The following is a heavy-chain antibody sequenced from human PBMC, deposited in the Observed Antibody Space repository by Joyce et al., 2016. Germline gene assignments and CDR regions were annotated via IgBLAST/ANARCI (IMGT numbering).Heavy chain of an antibody. D-gene: IGHD6-13*01. CDR3: AKDPYSAGGSGNFGMDV. CDR2: ISAEGSKE. CDR1: GFSFSSYG. V-gene: IGHV3-30*18. J-gene: IGHJ6*02. Sequence: QVHLVESGGGVVQPGRSLRLSCAASGFSFSSYGLHWVRQAPGKGLEWVAVISAEGSKEHYADPVKGRFIISRDNSKNTLYLQMNSLGAEDTAEYYCAKDPYSAGGSGNFGMDVWGQGTTVTVSS.